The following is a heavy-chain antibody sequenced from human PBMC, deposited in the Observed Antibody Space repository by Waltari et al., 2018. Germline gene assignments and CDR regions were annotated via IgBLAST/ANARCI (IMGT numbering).Heavy chain of an antibody. CDR3: AKDRFIIY. Sequence: QVQLVESGGGVVQPGGSLRLSCAASGFTFSSYGMHWVRQAPGKGLEWVAFIWYDGSNKYYADSVKGRFTISRDNSKNTLYLQMNSLRAEDTAVYYCAKDRFIIYWGQGTLVTVSS. D-gene: IGHD3-3*01. V-gene: IGHV3-30*02. CDR1: GFTFSSYG. J-gene: IGHJ4*02. CDR2: IWYDGSNK.